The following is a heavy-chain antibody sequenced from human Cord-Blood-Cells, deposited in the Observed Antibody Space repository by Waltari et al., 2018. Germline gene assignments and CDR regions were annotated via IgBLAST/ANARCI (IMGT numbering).Heavy chain of an antibody. J-gene: IGHJ4*02. CDR1: GGSFSGYY. CDR2: INHSGST. Sequence: QVQLQQWGAGLLKPSETLSLTCAVYGGSFSGYYWSWIRQPPGKGLEWIGEINHSGSTNYNPSLKSRVTISVDTSKNQFSLKLSSVTAADTAVYYCARFGLLSIAARPYYFDYWGQGTLATVSS. CDR3: ARFGLLSIAARPYYFDY. D-gene: IGHD6-6*01. V-gene: IGHV4-34*01.